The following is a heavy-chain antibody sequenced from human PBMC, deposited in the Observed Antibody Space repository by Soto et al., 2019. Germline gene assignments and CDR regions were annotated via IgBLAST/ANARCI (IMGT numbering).Heavy chain of an antibody. CDR3: ADGGEWSFNFVY. Sequence: EVHLLESGGGLVQPGGSLRLSCVTSGFTFSDYAMTWARQAPGKGLEWVSGISGSGDNTYYPDSVKGRFTISRDNSKNTLYLQMNNLRVEDTAVYYCADGGEWSFNFVYWGQGTLVTVSS. J-gene: IGHJ4*02. CDR2: ISGSGDNT. D-gene: IGHD3-3*01. V-gene: IGHV3-23*01. CDR1: GFTFSDYA.